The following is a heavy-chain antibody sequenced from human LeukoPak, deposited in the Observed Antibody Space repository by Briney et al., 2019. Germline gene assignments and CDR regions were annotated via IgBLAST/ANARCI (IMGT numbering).Heavy chain of an antibody. CDR1: GFTFNRYA. CDR3: ASRITMIVVPPDY. Sequence: PGRSLRLSCAASGFTFNRYALHWVRQAPGKGLEWVAVISYDGSNKYYADSVKGRFTISRDNSKNTLYLQMNSLRPEDTAGYYCASRITMIVVPPDYWGQGTLVTVSS. V-gene: IGHV3-30*04. J-gene: IGHJ4*02. CDR2: ISYDGSNK. D-gene: IGHD3-22*01.